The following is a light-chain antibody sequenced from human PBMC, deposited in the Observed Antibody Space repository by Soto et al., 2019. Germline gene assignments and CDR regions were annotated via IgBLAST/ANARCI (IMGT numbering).Light chain of an antibody. Sequence: QSALTQPPSVSGAPGHRVTISCTGSSSNIGAGYDVHWYQQLPGTAPKLLIYGNSNRPSGVPDRFSGSKSGTSASLAITGLQAEDEADYSRQSYDSSLSGSGVFGTGTKVTVL. J-gene: IGLJ1*01. CDR3: QSYDSSLSGSGV. CDR1: SSNIGAGYD. CDR2: GNS. V-gene: IGLV1-40*01.